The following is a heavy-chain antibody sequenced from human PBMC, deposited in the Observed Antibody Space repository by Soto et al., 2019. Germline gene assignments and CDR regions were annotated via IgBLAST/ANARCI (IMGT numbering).Heavy chain of an antibody. Sequence: GGSLRLSCAASGFTFSSYGMHWVRQAPGKGLEWVAVISYDGSNKYYADSVKGRFTISRDNSKNTLYLQMNSLRAEDTAVYYCAKVYYYDSSGPPPYYYYGMDVWGQGTTVTVS. V-gene: IGHV3-30*18. D-gene: IGHD3-22*01. CDR3: AKVYYYDSSGPPPYYYYGMDV. CDR1: GFTFSSYG. J-gene: IGHJ6*02. CDR2: ISYDGSNK.